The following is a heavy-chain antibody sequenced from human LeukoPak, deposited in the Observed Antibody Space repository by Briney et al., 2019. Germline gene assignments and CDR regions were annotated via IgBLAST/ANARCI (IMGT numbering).Heavy chain of an antibody. V-gene: IGHV3-74*01. CDR1: GFTFSSYW. J-gene: IGHJ4*02. Sequence: GGSLRLSCAASGFTFSSYWMHWVRQAPGKGLVWVADIKNDGSSADYADSVKGRFTITRDNAKNKLYVLMDSLRAEDTALFYCARRYDGALDHWGQGTLVTVSS. D-gene: IGHD1-1*01. CDR3: ARRYDGALDH. CDR2: IKNDGSSA.